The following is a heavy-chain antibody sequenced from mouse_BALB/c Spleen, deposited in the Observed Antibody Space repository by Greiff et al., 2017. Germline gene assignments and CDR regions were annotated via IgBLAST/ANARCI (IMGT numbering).Heavy chain of an antibody. D-gene: IGHD1-1*01. CDR3: ARGTTGGYAMDY. V-gene: IGHV1-18*01. Sequence: DVKLVESGPELVKPGASVKISCKTSGYTFTEYTMHWVKQSHGKSLEWIGGINPNNGGTSYNQKFKGKATLTVDKSSSTAYMELRSLTSEDSAVYYCARGTTGGYAMDYWGQGTSVTVSS. CDR2: INPNNGGT. CDR1: GYTFTEYT. J-gene: IGHJ4*01.